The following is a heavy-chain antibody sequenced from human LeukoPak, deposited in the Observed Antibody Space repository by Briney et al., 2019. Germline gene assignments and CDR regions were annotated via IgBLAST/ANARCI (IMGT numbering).Heavy chain of an antibody. CDR3: ARCLYRFGSFYFDL. V-gene: IGHV4-39*01. Sequence: SETLSLSCSVSGFSISTTSYYWGWLRQSPGNGLELIATIFSGAMTKTNYNPSLKGRVAISADTSRNRFSLTLTSVTAEDTAVYYCARCLYRFGSFYFDLWGQGSLVTVSS. J-gene: IGHJ4*02. D-gene: IGHD5-18*01. CDR2: IFSGAMTKT. CDR1: GFSISTTSYY.